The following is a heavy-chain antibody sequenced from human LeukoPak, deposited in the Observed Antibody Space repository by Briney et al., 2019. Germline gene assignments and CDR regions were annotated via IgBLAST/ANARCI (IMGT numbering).Heavy chain of an antibody. D-gene: IGHD4-17*01. CDR2: IYSGGST. Sequence: GGSLSLSCAASGFTVSSNYMSWVRQAPGRGLEWVSVIYSGGSTYYADYVKGRFTISRDNSKNSLYLQMNSLRAEDTALYYRAKDKKPVTTDGFDYWGQGTLVTVSS. J-gene: IGHJ4*02. CDR1: GFTVSSNY. V-gene: IGHV3-53*05. CDR3: AKDKKPVTTDGFDY.